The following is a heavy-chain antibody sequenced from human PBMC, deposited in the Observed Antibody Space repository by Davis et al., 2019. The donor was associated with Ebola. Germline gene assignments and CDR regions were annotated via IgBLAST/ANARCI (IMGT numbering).Heavy chain of an antibody. V-gene: IGHV1-69*13. J-gene: IGHJ6*03. Sequence: AASVKVSCKASGGTFSSYAISWVRQAPGQGLEWMGGIIPIFGTANYAQKFQGRVTITADESTSTAYMELSSLRSEDTAVYYCAAGITIFGVVIIPYYIMDVWGQGTTVTVSS. D-gene: IGHD3-3*01. CDR2: IIPIFGTA. CDR1: GGTFSSYA. CDR3: AAGITIFGVVIIPYYIMDV.